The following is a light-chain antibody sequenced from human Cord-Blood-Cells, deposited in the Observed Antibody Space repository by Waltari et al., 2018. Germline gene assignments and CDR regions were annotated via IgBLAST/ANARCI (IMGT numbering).Light chain of an antibody. Sequence: SGTPGQRVTISCSGSSSNIGSNYVYWYQQLPGTAPKLLIYRNNQRPSGVPDRFSGSKSGTSASLAISGLRSEDEADYYCAAWDDSLSAHYVFGTGTKVTIL. CDR3: AAWDDSLSAHYV. CDR2: RNN. V-gene: IGLV1-47*01. J-gene: IGLJ1*01. CDR1: SSNIGSNY.